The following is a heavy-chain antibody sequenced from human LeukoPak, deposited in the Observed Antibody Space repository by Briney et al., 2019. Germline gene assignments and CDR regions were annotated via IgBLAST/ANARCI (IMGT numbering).Heavy chain of an antibody. CDR1: GFTFSSYA. D-gene: IGHD4-23*01. Sequence: GGSLRLSCAASGFTFSSYAMSWVRQAPGKGLEWDSSISGSGDTTNYADSVKGRFTISRDNSKNTLYLQMNSLRAEDTAVYYCAKVVGGNSDYWGQGTLVTVSS. CDR3: AKVVGGNSDY. CDR2: ISGSGDTT. V-gene: IGHV3-23*01. J-gene: IGHJ4*02.